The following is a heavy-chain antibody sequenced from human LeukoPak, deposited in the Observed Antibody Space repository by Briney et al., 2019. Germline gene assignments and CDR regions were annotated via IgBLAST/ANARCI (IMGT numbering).Heavy chain of an antibody. J-gene: IGHJ6*02. CDR2: IKQDGSEK. D-gene: IGHD3-10*01. Sequence: GGSLRLSCAASGFTFSSYWMSWVRQAPGKGLEWVANIKQDGSEKYYVDSMKGRFTISRDNAKNSLYLQMNSLRAEDTAVYYCAREGDGSGSSYYYYYGMDVWGQGTTVTVSS. CDR1: GFTFSSYW. V-gene: IGHV3-7*01. CDR3: AREGDGSGSSYYYYYGMDV.